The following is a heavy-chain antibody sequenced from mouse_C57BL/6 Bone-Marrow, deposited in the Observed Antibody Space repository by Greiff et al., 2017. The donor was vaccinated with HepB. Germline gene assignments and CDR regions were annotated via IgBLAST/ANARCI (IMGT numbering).Heavy chain of an antibody. CDR1: GFTFSDYG. V-gene: IGHV5-17*01. CDR3: ARDYGSSHDWYVDV. CDR2: ISSGSSTI. J-gene: IGHJ1*03. Sequence: EVMLVESGGGLVKPGGSLKLSCAASGFTFSDYGMHWVRQAPEKGLEWVAYISSGSSTIYYADTVKGRFTISRDNAKNTLFLQMTSLRSEDTAMYYCARDYGSSHDWYVDVWGTGTTVTVSS. D-gene: IGHD1-1*01.